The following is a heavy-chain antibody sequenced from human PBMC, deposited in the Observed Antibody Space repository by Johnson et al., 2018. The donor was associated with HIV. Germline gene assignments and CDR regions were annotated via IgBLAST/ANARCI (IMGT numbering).Heavy chain of an antibody. D-gene: IGHD6-19*01. J-gene: IGHJ3*02. CDR3: ARDFGYSSGWYRDDAFDI. Sequence: VQLVESGGGVVQPGRSLRLSCAVSGFTFSSYWMHWVRQAPGKGLVWVSRINSDGSSTNYADSVRGRFTISRDNAKNTLYVQMNSLRVEDTAVYYCARDFGYSSGWYRDDAFDIWGQGTMVTVSS. CDR1: GFTFSSYW. V-gene: IGHV3-74*01. CDR2: INSDGSST.